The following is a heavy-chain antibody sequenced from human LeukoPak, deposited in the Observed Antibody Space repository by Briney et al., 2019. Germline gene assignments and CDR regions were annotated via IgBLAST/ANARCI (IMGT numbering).Heavy chain of an antibody. Sequence: GASVKVSCKVSGYTLTELSMHWVRQAPGKGLEWMGGFDPEDGETIYAQKFQGRVTMTEDTSTDTAYMELSSLRSEDTAVYYCARAGYSYGYDAFDIWGQGTMVTVSS. J-gene: IGHJ3*02. V-gene: IGHV1-24*01. D-gene: IGHD5-18*01. CDR3: ARAGYSYGYDAFDI. CDR2: FDPEDGET. CDR1: GYTLTELS.